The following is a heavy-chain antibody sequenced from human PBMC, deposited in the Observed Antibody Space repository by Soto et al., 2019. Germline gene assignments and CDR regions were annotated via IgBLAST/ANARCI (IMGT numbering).Heavy chain of an antibody. CDR2: IYYGGST. V-gene: IGHV4-59*01. J-gene: IGHJ6*02. D-gene: IGHD1-26*01. CDR3: ARVVRADRAYGMDV. Sequence: SETLSLTCTVSGGSISSYYWSWIRQPPGKGLEWIGYIYYGGSTNYNPSLKSRGTISVDTSKNQFSLKLSAVTAADTAVYYCARVVRADRAYGMDVWGQGTTVTVSS. CDR1: GGSISSYY.